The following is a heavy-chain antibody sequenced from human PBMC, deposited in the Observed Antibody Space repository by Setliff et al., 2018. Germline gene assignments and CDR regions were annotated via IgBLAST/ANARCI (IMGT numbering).Heavy chain of an antibody. CDR2: VHHSGSL. CDR1: ADSISSSSQY. D-gene: IGHD3-10*01. J-gene: IGHJ4*02. Sequence: SETLSLTCSVSADSISSSSQYWGLIRQPPGKGLEWVGGVHHSGSLYYNPSLKSRVSISLDTSKKQFTLKLSSVTAADTAVYYCFGAGTCSYWGQGTLVTVSS. CDR3: FGAGTCSY. V-gene: IGHV4-39*06.